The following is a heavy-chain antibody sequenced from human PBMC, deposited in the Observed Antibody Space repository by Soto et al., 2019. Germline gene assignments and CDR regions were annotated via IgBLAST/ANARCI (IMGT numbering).Heavy chain of an antibody. J-gene: IGHJ4*02. CDR1: GYTFTSYG. D-gene: IGHD6-19*01. CDR3: ARDLALALIDY. V-gene: IGHV1-18*01. CDR2: ISAYNGNT. Sequence: QVQLVQSGAEVKKPGASVKVSCKASGYTFTSYGISWVRQAPGQGLEWMGWISAYNGNTKYAQKLQGRVTMTTDTSTSTADMELRRLRSDDTAVYSGARDLALALIDYWGQGTLVTVSS.